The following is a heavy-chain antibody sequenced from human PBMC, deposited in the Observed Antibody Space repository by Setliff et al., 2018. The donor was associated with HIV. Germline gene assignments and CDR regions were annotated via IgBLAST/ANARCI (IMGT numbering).Heavy chain of an antibody. J-gene: IGHJ4*02. CDR1: GYSISSGYY. CDR2: INHTGNT. V-gene: IGHV4-38-2*01. Sequence: SETLSLTCAVSGYSISSGYYWGWIRQFPGKGLERIGEINHTGNTQYNPSLKSRVTMSEETSKNQFSLKLKSVTAADTAIYFCARGKGGLVGPAEFDYWGPGTLVTVSS. D-gene: IGHD1-26*01. CDR3: ARGKGGLVGPAEFDY.